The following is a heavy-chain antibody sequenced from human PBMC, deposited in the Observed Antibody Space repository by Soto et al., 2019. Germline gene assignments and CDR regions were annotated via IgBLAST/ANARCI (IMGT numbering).Heavy chain of an antibody. CDR3: GDEERLAAGGFEL. J-gene: IGHJ5*02. D-gene: IGHD6-19*01. Sequence: EVQLLESGGGLVQPGGSLRLSCAASGFTVNNHAMPWVRQAPGEGLEWVSGFAGDFSNTRNADSVRGRFTISRDTSKNTLSLQKDNLRVDDTAVLYCGDEERLAAGGFELWGPGALVTVSS. CDR2: FAGDFSNT. V-gene: IGHV3-23*01. CDR1: GFTVNNHA.